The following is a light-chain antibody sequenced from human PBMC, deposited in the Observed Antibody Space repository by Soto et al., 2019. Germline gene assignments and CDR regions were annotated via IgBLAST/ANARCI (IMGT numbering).Light chain of an antibody. J-gene: IGKJ1*01. CDR3: HQYYSIPQT. Sequence: DIQMTQSPSTLSPTVGDRVTITCRSSQSISDSLAWYQQKPGKAPYLLISDASSLGRGVPSRFSGSGSGTDFTLTISSLQAEDVAIYFCHQYYSIPQTFGQGTKVDI. V-gene: IGKV1-5*01. CDR1: QSISDS. CDR2: DAS.